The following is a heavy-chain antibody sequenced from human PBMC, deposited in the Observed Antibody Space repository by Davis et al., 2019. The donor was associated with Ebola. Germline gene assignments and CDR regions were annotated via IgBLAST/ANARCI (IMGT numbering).Heavy chain of an antibody. CDR3: AREDIVVVPAAIKVYYYYGMDV. V-gene: IGHV3-30-3*01. CDR2: ISYDGSNK. Sequence: GGSLRLSCAASGFTFSSYAMHWVRQAPGKGLEWVAVISYDGSNKYYADSVKGRFTISRDNSKNTLYLQMNSLRAEDTAVYYCAREDIVVVPAAIKVYYYYGMDVWGQGTTVTVSS. J-gene: IGHJ6*02. D-gene: IGHD2-2*02. CDR1: GFTFSSYA.